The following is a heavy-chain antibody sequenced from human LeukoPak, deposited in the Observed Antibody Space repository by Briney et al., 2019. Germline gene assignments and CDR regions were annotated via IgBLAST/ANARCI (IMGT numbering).Heavy chain of an antibody. V-gene: IGHV1-24*01. CDR3: ATFLGANDAFDI. CDR1: GYTLTELS. Sequence: VASVKVSCKVSGYTLTELSMHWVRQAPGKGLEWMGGFDPEDGETIYAQKFQGRVTMTEDTSTDTAYMELSSLRSEDTAVYYCATFLGANDAFDIWGQGTMVTVSS. J-gene: IGHJ3*02. CDR2: FDPEDGET. D-gene: IGHD3-16*01.